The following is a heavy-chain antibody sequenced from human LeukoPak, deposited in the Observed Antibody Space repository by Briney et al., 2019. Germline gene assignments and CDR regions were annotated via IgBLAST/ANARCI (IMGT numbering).Heavy chain of an antibody. V-gene: IGHV1-2*02. J-gene: IGHJ6*02. D-gene: IGHD2-15*01. CDR1: GYTFTGYY. CDR3: ARTPRDIVVVVAATLYYYGMDV. CDR2: INPNSGGT. Sequence: ASVKVPCKASGYTFTGYYTHWVRQAPGQGLEWMGWINPNSGGTNYAQKFQGRVTMTRDTSISTAYMELSRLRSDDTAVYYCARTPRDIVVVVAATLYYYGMDVWGQGTTVTVSS.